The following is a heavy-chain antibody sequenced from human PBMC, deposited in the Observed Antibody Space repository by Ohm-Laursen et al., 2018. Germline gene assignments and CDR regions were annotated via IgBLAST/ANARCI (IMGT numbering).Heavy chain of an antibody. D-gene: IGHD4-17*01. CDR1: GFTFSSYA. V-gene: IGHV3-21*01. CDR2: ISSGSVSI. Sequence: SLRLSCAASGFTFSSYAMSWVRQAPGKGLEWVSSISSGSVSIYYADSVKGRFTVSRDNAKNSLYLQMNSLRAGDAAIYYCAKDNLINTLTMRRYFDYWGQGTLVTVSS. J-gene: IGHJ4*02. CDR3: AKDNLINTLTMRRYFDY.